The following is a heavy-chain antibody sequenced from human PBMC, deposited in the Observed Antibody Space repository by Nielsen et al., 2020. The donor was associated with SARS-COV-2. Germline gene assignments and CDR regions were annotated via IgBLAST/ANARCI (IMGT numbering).Heavy chain of an antibody. CDR2: IFYRGNT. Sequence: SETLSLTCIVSGGSISSGSHHWSWIRQPPGKGLEWIGYIFYRGNTNYNPSLESRVTISVDTSKNQFSLKVNSVTAADTAVYYCVRIDMATISVDYWGRGTLVTVSS. D-gene: IGHD5-24*01. V-gene: IGHV4-61*01. J-gene: IGHJ4*02. CDR1: GGSISSGSHH. CDR3: VRIDMATISVDY.